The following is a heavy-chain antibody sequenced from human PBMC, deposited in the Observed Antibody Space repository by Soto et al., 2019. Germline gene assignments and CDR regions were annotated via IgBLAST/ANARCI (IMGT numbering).Heavy chain of an antibody. CDR3: TRDLGLDQIGLRYFDWLSPYYYYYGMDV. CDR2: IRSKAYGGTT. D-gene: IGHD3-9*01. CDR1: GFTFGDYA. Sequence: GGSLRLSCTASGFTFGDYAMSWFRQAPGKGLEWVGFIRSKAYGGTTEYAASVKGRFTISRDDSKSIAYLQMNSLKTEDTAVYYCTRDLGLDQIGLRYFDWLSPYYYYYGMDVWGQGTTVTVSS. J-gene: IGHJ6*02. V-gene: IGHV3-49*03.